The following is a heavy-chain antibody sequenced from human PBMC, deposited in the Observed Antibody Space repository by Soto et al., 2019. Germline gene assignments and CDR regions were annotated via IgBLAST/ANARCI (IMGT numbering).Heavy chain of an antibody. CDR3: ASRGRGGRN. CDR1: GGSINSNDW. Sequence: HVQLQQSGPGLVKPSGTLSLTCAVSGGSINSNDWWTWVRQPPGKGLEWIGAIHYSGRTNYNPSLKSRVTISVDRSKIQISLALTSVTAPNTAVYYCASRGRGGRNWGQGTIVTVSS. D-gene: IGHD3-10*01. CDR2: IHYSGRT. V-gene: IGHV4-4*02. J-gene: IGHJ3*01.